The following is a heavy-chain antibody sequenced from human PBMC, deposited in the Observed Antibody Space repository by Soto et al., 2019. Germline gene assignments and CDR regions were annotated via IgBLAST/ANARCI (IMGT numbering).Heavy chain of an antibody. CDR3: ARRTSYYYDSSGPPGLIDY. D-gene: IGHD3-22*01. Sequence: KTSETLSLTCAVYGGSFSGYYWSWIRQPPGKGLEWIGEINHSGSTNYNPSLKSRVTISVDTSKNQFSLKLSSVTAADTAVYYCARRTSYYYDSSGPPGLIDYWGQGTLVTVSS. CDR1: GGSFSGYY. CDR2: INHSGST. J-gene: IGHJ4*02. V-gene: IGHV4-34*01.